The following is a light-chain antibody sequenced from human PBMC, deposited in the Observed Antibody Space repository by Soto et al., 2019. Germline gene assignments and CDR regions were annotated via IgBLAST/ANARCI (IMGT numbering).Light chain of an antibody. CDR2: DAY. CDR1: QSLTNSF. Sequence: EIVLTQSPGTLSFSPGERATLSCRASQSLTNSFIAWYQQKPGQAPRLLIYDAYNRATGIPPRFSGSGSGTDFTLTISSLEPEDSAVYYCQQRHMWPITFGQGTRLEIK. CDR3: QQRHMWPIT. V-gene: IGKV3-11*01. J-gene: IGKJ5*01.